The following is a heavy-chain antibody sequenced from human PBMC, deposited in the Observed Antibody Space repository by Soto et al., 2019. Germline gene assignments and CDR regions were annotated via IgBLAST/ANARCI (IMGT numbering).Heavy chain of an antibody. Sequence: EVQLVESGGGLVKPGGSLRLSCAASGFTFSSHSMNWVRQAPGKGLEWVSSITSSGVHEYYADSLKGRFTISRDNAKNSLYLQMDSMRAEDTAVYYCARASLLDHWGQGKLVTVSS. CDR3: ARASLLDH. CDR1: GFTFSSHS. V-gene: IGHV3-21*01. D-gene: IGHD3-10*01. CDR2: ITSSGVHE. J-gene: IGHJ4*02.